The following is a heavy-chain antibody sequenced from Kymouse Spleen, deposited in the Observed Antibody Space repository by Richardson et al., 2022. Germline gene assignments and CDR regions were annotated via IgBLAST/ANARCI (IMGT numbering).Heavy chain of an antibody. CDR3: ARQWNWNDGAYFDY. D-gene: IGHD1-1*01,IGHD1-20*01. CDR2: IYYSGST. Sequence: QLQLQESGPGLVKPSETLSLTCTVSGGSISSSSYYWGWIRQPPGKGLEWIGSIYYSGSTYYNPSLKSRVTISVDTSKNQFSLKLSSVTAADTAVYYCARQWNWNDGAYFDYWGQGTLVTVSS. V-gene: IGHV4-39*01. J-gene: IGHJ4*02. CDR1: GGSISSSSYY.